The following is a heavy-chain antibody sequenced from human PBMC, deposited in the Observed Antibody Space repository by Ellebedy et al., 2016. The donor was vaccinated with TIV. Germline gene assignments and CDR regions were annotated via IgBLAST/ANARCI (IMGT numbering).Heavy chain of an antibody. Sequence: GESLKISCVVSGFTFSSYSMNWVRQAPGKGLEWVSSISSSSSYIYYADSVKGRFTISRDNARKSLFLQMNSLRGEDTAVYYCAIGDGSSWFFRWGQGTLVTVSS. CDR3: AIGDGSSWFFR. V-gene: IGHV3-21*01. D-gene: IGHD6-13*01. J-gene: IGHJ5*02. CDR1: GFTFSSYS. CDR2: ISSSSSYI.